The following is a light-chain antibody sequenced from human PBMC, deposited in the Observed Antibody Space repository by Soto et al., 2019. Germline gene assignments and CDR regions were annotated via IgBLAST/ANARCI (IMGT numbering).Light chain of an antibody. Sequence: SYELTQPPSVSVAPGKTASITCGGNNIESKSVHWYQQKPGQAPLLIIYYDRDRPSGIPERFSGSNSGNTATLTIGRVEAGDEADYFCQVWDHSSDHLVFGGGTKLTVL. J-gene: IGLJ3*02. CDR2: YDR. CDR3: QVWDHSSDHLV. V-gene: IGLV3-21*04. CDR1: NIESKS.